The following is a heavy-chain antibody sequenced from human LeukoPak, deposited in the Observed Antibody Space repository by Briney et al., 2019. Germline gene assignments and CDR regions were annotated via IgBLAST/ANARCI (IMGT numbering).Heavy chain of an antibody. CDR2: IKQDGSEK. CDR1: EFTFSSYW. V-gene: IGHV3-7*01. Sequence: PGGSLRLSCVASEFTFSSYWMNWVRQAPGKGLEWGANIKQDGSEKYYVDPVKGRFTISRDNAKNSLYLQMNSLTAEDTAVYYCTRDYSGSRNYYYYYGMHVWGQGTTVTVSS. D-gene: IGHD3-10*01. J-gene: IGHJ6*02. CDR3: TRDYSGSRNYYYYYGMHV.